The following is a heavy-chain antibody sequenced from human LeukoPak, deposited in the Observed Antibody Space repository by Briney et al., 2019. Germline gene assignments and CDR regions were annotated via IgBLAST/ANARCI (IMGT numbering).Heavy chain of an antibody. J-gene: IGHJ6*03. D-gene: IGHD3-16*01. CDR1: GFTVSNYG. CDR2: ISGSGGST. Sequence: PGGSLRLSCAASGFTVSNYGMSWVRQAPGKGLEWGSAISGSGGSTYYADSVKGRFTISRDNSKNTLYLQMNSLRAEDTAIYYCAKSSGGYYYYYYMDVWGIGTTVTVSS. V-gene: IGHV3-23*01. CDR3: AKSSGGYYYYYYMDV.